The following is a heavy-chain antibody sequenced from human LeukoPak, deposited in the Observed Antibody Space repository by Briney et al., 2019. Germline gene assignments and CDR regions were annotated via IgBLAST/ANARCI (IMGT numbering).Heavy chain of an antibody. V-gene: IGHV3-48*03. CDR2: ISSSGSTI. CDR3: ARGLHLLPRSTLDY. Sequence: WGSLSLSCAASGFTFSSYEMSWVRQAPGKGLEWVSYISSSGSTIYYADSVKGRFTISRDNAKNSLYLQMNSLRAEDTAVYYCARGLHLLPRSTLDYWGQGTLVTVSS. CDR1: GFTFSSYE. D-gene: IGHD3-22*01. J-gene: IGHJ4*02.